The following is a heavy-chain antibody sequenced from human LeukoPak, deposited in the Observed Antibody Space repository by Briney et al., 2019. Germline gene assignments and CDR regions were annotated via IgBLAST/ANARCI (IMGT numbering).Heavy chain of an antibody. CDR1: GFTFSTYD. CDR3: AKKETVVSPGNYFDH. D-gene: IGHD4-23*01. V-gene: IGHV3-23*01. J-gene: IGHJ4*02. CDR2: INDGGYNT. Sequence: GGSLRLSCAASGFTFSTYDMNWVRQAPGKGLEWVSAINDGGYNTYYADSVRGRFTISRDNAKNTLYLQMNSLRTEDTAVYYCAKKETVVSPGNYFDHWGQGALVTVSS.